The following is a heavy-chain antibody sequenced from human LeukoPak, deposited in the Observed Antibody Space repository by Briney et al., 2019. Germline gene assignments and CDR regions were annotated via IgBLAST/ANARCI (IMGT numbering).Heavy chain of an antibody. D-gene: IGHD2-8*02. J-gene: IGHJ6*03. CDR1: GFTFSSYS. CDR2: ISSSSSYI. Sequence: PGGSLRLSCAASGFTFSSYSMNWVRQAPGKGLEWVSSISSSSSYIYYADSVKGRFTISRDNAKNSLYLQMNSLRAEDTAVYYCAREELVVAHLKYMDVWGKGTTVTVSS. CDR3: AREELVVAHLKYMDV. V-gene: IGHV3-21*01.